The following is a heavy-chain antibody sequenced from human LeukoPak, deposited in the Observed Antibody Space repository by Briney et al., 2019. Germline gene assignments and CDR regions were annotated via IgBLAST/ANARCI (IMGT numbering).Heavy chain of an antibody. Sequence: SETLSLTRAVSGGSISSRNWWSWVRQPPGKGLEWIGEIHHSGSTNYNPSLKSRVTISVDKSKNEFSLNLSSVTAADTAVYYCAKIVGYGSEYYYYYMDVWGKGTTVTVSS. D-gene: IGHD3-10*01. V-gene: IGHV4-4*02. CDR3: AKIVGYGSEYYYYYMDV. J-gene: IGHJ6*03. CDR2: IHHSGST. CDR1: GGSISSRNW.